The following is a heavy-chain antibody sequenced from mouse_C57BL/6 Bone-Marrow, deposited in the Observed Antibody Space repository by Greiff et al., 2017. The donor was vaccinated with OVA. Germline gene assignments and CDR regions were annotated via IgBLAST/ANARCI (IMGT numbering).Heavy chain of an antibody. V-gene: IGHV14-1*01. CDR1: GFNIKDYY. Sequence: VQLKESGAELVRPGASVKLSCTASGFNIKDYYMHWVKQRPEQGLEWIGRIDPEDGDTEYAPKFQGKATMTADTTSNTGYLQLSRLTSEDTAVYYSTTWGFRFAYWGQGTLVTVSA. J-gene: IGHJ3*01. CDR2: IDPEDGDT. CDR3: TTWGFRFAY.